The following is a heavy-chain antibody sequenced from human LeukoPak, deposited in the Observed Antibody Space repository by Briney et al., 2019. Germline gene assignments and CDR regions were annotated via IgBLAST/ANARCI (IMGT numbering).Heavy chain of an antibody. CDR1: GGSISSSSYY. Sequence: SETLSLTCTVSGGSISSSSYYWGWIRQPPGKGLEWIGSIYYSGSTYYNPSLKSRVTISVDTSKNQFSLKLSSVTAADPAVYYCVSPDDNSFDFWGQGTMVTVSS. CDR3: VSPDDNSFDF. D-gene: IGHD3-9*01. V-gene: IGHV4-39*01. J-gene: IGHJ3*01. CDR2: IYYSGST.